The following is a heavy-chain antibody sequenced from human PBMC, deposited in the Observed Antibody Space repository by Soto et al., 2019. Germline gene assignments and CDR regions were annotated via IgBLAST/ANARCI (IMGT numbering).Heavy chain of an antibody. CDR3: ARNWIEATGRPFDY. V-gene: IGHV4-61*03. Sequence: ETLSLTCTVSGGSVSSGSYYWSWIRQPPGKGLQWIGYIYYSGSTNYNPSLKSRVTISVDTSKNHFSLKLSSVTAADTAVYYCARNWIEATGRPFDYWGQGTLVTVSS. CDR1: GGSVSSGSYY. J-gene: IGHJ4*02. D-gene: IGHD6-13*01. CDR2: IYYSGST.